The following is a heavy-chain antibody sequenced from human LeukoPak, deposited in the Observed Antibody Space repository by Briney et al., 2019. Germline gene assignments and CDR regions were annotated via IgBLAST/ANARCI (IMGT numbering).Heavy chain of an antibody. CDR3: ARDSPSPYYSDI. Sequence: ASVKVSCKASGGTFSSYGISWVRQAPGQGLEWMGGIIPIFGTANYAQKFQGRVTITADESTSTAYMELSSLRSEDTAVYYCARDSPSPYYSDIWGQGTMVTVSS. D-gene: IGHD3-10*01. CDR2: IIPIFGTA. J-gene: IGHJ3*02. CDR1: GGTFSSYG. V-gene: IGHV1-69*13.